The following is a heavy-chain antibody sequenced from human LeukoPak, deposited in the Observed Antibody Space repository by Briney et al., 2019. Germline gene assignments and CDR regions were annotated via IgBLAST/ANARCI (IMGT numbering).Heavy chain of an antibody. CDR1: GFTFSSYS. V-gene: IGHV3-48*01. CDR2: ISSSSSTI. Sequence: GGSLRLSCAASGFTFSSYSMNWVRQAPGKGLGWVSYISSSSSTIYYADSVKGRFTISRDNAKNSLYLQMNSLRAEDTAVYYCARDMSLDFWSGYYRGFFDYWGQGTLVTVSS. J-gene: IGHJ4*02. D-gene: IGHD3-3*01. CDR3: ARDMSLDFWSGYYRGFFDY.